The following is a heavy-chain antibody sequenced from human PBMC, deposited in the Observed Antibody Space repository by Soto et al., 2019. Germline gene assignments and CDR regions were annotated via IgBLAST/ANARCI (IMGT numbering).Heavy chain of an antibody. CDR1: GGSMVSYY. J-gene: IGHJ4*02. CDR2: VEHHART. CDR3: GRGVFGAFLDS. D-gene: IGHD3-16*01. V-gene: IGHV4-59*01. Sequence: QVHLQESGPGLLKPSETLSLTCTVSGGSMVSYYWSWIRQTPGKGLEWIAYVEHHARTEEKPSLARQVTIAIDSAQNQYSLKLRSVTPAATGMYFCGRGVFGAFLDSWGQGTQVTVSS.